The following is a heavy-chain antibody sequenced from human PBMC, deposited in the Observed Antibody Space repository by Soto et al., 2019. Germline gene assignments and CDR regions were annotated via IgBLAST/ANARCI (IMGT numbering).Heavy chain of an antibody. D-gene: IGHD3-22*01. Sequence: QVQLVESGGGVVQPGRSLRLSCAASGFTFSSYAMHWVRQAPGKGLEWVAVISYDGSNKYYADSVKGRFTISRDNSKNTLYLQMNSLRAEDTAVYYCARGHYDSSGYPFDYWGQGTLVTVSS. CDR3: ARGHYDSSGYPFDY. V-gene: IGHV3-30-3*01. CDR1: GFTFSSYA. J-gene: IGHJ4*02. CDR2: ISYDGSNK.